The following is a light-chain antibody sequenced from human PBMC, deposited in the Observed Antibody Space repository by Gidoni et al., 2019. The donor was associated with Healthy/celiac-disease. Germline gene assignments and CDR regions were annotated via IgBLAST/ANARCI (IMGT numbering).Light chain of an antibody. J-gene: IGKJ1*01. CDR1: QSISSW. Sequence: DSPRTQSPSTLSASVGDRVTITCRASQSISSWLAWYQPKPGKAPKLLIYKASSLESGVPARVSGSGAGTEFTLSISRLQPDDFATYYCQQYDSFPCTFGQGTKVEIK. V-gene: IGKV1-5*03. CDR3: QQYDSFPCT. CDR2: KAS.